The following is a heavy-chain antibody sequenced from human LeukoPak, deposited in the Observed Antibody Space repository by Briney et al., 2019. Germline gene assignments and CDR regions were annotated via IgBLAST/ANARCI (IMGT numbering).Heavy chain of an antibody. CDR2: MNPNTGNA. CDR1: GYTFTNFD. V-gene: IGHV1-8*01. CDR3: ARVGYSNSYDY. D-gene: IGHD1-26*01. Sequence: ASVKVSRKASGYTFTNFDINWVRQATGQGLEWMGWMNPNTGNAGYAQKFQDRVTITWDASISTAYMDLSSLRSEDTAVYYCARVGYSNSYDYWGQGTQVTVSS. J-gene: IGHJ4*02.